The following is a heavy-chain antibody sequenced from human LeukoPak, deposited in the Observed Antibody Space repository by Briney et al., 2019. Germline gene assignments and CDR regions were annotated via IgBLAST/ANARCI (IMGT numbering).Heavy chain of an antibody. J-gene: IGHJ4*02. CDR2: IYYSGTT. CDR1: GGSISSGGYY. D-gene: IGHD4-17*01. V-gene: IGHV4-31*03. Sequence: PSQTLSLTCTVSGGSISSGGYYWSWIRQHPGKGLDWIGYIYYSGTTYYNPSLKSRVTISVDTSKNQLSLKLSSVTAADTAVYYCAVVGTNYGDYEAVNYWGQGTLVTVSS. CDR3: AVVGTNYGDYEAVNY.